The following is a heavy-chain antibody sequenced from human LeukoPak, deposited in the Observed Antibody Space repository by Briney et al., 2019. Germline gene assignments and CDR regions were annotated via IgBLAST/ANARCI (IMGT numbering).Heavy chain of an antibody. J-gene: IGHJ4*02. CDR1: GFTFSNYA. D-gene: IGHD3-22*01. CDR2: ISYDGSNK. CDR3: ARDYDSSGYAFGY. V-gene: IGHV3-30-3*01. Sequence: GGSLRLSCAASGFTFSNYAMHWVRQAPGKGLEWVAVISYDGSNKYYADSVKGRFTISRDNSKNTLYLQMNSLGAEDTAVYYCARDYDSSGYAFGYWGQGTLVTVSS.